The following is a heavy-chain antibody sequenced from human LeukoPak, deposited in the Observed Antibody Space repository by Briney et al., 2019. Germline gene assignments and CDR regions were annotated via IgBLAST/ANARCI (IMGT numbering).Heavy chain of an antibody. J-gene: IGHJ6*04. CDR1: GGSISSGDYY. CDR3: ARGYCSGGGCYRYGMDV. Sequence: SQTLSLTCTVSGGSISSGDYYWTWIRQPPGKGLEWIGYIYYSGSTYYNPSLKSRVTISEDTSKNQFSLKLSSVTAADTAVYYCARGYCSGGGCYRYGMDVWGKGTTVTVSS. CDR2: IYYSGST. D-gene: IGHD2-15*01. V-gene: IGHV4-30-4*01.